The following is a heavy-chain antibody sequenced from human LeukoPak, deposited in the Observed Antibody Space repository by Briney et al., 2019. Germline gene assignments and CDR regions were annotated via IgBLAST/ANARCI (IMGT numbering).Heavy chain of an antibody. J-gene: IGHJ3*02. Sequence: PGGSLRLSCAASGFTFSSYGMHWVRQAPGKGLEWVAFIRYDGSNKYYADSVKGRFTISRDNAKNSVFLQMNDLRAGDTALYYCASRRSGWPNDAFDIWGQGTMVIVTS. D-gene: IGHD6-19*01. CDR3: ASRRSGWPNDAFDI. V-gene: IGHV3-30*02. CDR2: IRYDGSNK. CDR1: GFTFSSYG.